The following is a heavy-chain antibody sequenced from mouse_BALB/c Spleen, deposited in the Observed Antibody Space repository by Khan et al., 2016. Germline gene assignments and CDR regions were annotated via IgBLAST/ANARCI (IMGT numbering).Heavy chain of an antibody. CDR1: GYTFTDYY. CDR2: IFPGSGST. D-gene: IGHD1-2*01. J-gene: IGHJ4*01. CDR3: ARSYYGYVAMDY. V-gene: IGHV1-77*01. Sequence: VQLQESGTELPRPGASVKLSCKASGYTFTDYYLHWVKQRTGQGLEWIGEIFPGSGSTYYNEKFKGKASLTADTSSSTAYMQLSSLTSEDSAVDFCARSYYGYVAMDYWGHGASVTVSS.